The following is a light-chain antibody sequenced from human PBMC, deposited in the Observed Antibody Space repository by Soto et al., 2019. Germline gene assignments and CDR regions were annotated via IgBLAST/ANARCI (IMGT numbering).Light chain of an antibody. CDR3: QQSGDWPLT. CDR2: ATS. V-gene: IGKV3-15*01. J-gene: IGKJ4*01. CDR1: QSVGNN. Sequence: EIVVTQSPATLSVSPGERATLSCRASQSVGNNFAWYQQKPGQAPRLLIFATSTRATGVPARVSGSGSGTEFTLTISSLQSEDFAVYYCQQSGDWPLTFGGGAKVEIE.